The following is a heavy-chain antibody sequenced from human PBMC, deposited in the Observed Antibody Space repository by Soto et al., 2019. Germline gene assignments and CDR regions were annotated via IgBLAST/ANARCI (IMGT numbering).Heavy chain of an antibody. Sequence: QVQLVESGGGVVQPGRSLRLSCAASGFTFSSYGMHWVRQAPGKGLEWVAVISYDGSNKYYADSVKGRFTISRDNSKNTLYLQMNSLRAEDTAVYYCAKDPREFYCSHPDYLPNACSHPDYFDYWGQGTLVTVSS. D-gene: IGHD3-10*01. CDR3: AKDPREFYCSHPDYLPNACSHPDYFDY. CDR1: GFTFSSYG. V-gene: IGHV3-30*18. CDR2: ISYDGSNK. J-gene: IGHJ4*02.